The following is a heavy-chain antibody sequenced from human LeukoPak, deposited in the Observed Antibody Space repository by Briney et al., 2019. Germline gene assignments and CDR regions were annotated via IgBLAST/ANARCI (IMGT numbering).Heavy chain of an antibody. CDR2: ISAYNGNT. Sequence: GASVKVSCKASGYTFTSYGISWVRQAPGQGLEWMGWISAYNGNTNYAQKLQGRVTMTTDTSTSTAYMELRSLRSDDTAMYYCARGHFGHVLGNWLDPWGQGTLVTVSS. CDR1: GYTFTSYG. J-gene: IGHJ5*02. D-gene: IGHD3-16*01. V-gene: IGHV1-18*01. CDR3: ARGHFGHVLGNWLDP.